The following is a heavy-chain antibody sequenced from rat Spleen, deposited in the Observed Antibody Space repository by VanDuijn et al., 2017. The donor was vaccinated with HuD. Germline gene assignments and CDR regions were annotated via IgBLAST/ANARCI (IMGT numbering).Heavy chain of an antibody. Sequence: EVQLVESDGGLVQPGRSLKLSCAASGFTFSDYYMAWVRQAPTKGLEWVATISSDGTSSYYRDSVKGRFTISRDYAQNTLYLQMDSLRSEDTATYYCARRFDFDHWGQGVMVTVSS. CDR3: ARRFDFDH. V-gene: IGHV5-29*01. J-gene: IGHJ2*01. CDR2: ISSDGTSS. CDR1: GFTFSDYY. D-gene: IGHD4-1*01.